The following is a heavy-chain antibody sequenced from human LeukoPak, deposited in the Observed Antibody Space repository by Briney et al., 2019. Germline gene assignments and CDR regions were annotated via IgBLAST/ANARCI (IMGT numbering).Heavy chain of an antibody. V-gene: IGHV3-23*01. J-gene: IGHJ5*02. CDR1: GFTFSTYG. Sequence: GGSLRLSCVASGFTFSTYGMSWVRQAPGKGLEWVAAVSSTGSGTYYPDSLKGRFIISRDNSQNTVFLQMNSLRPEDTAFYFCAKDGPLLWFGPTDAWGQGIPVTVSS. CDR3: AKDGPLLWFGPTDA. CDR2: VSSTGSGT. D-gene: IGHD3-10*01.